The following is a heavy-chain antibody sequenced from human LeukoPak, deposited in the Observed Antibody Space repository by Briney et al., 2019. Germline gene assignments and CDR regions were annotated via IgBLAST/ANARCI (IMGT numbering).Heavy chain of an antibody. CDR1: GFPFSSYS. CDR2: ISGSGGST. V-gene: IGHV3-23*01. D-gene: IGHD3-22*01. J-gene: IGHJ5*02. Sequence: PGGSLRLSCAASGFPFSSYSMTWVRQAPGKGLEWVSTISGSGGSTYYADSVKGRFTISRDNSKNTLHLQMNSLRAEDTAVYYCAKDRGDSSGFYSIWFDPWGQGTLVTVSS. CDR3: AKDRGDSSGFYSIWFDP.